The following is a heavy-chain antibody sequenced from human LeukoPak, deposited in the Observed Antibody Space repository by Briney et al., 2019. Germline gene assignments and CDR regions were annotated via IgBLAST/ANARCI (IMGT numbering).Heavy chain of an antibody. J-gene: IGHJ6*03. CDR1: GGSFSGYY. CDR2: INHSGST. CDR3: ARAPYYYDTVYYYYYYMDV. D-gene: IGHD3-22*01. V-gene: IGHV4-34*01. Sequence: PSETLSLTCAVYGGSFSGYYWSWIRQPPGKGLEWIGEINHSGSTNYNPSLKSRVTISVDTSKNQFSLKLSSVTAADTAVHYCARAPYYYDTVYYYYYYMDVWGKGTTVTVSS.